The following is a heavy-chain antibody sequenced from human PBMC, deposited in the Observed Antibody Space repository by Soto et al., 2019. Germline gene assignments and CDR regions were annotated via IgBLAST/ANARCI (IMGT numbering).Heavy chain of an antibody. J-gene: IGHJ4*02. CDR1: GFTFSNYA. V-gene: IGHV3-23*01. CDR3: DNGRTHFAF. CDR2: ISDGDGDT. D-gene: IGHD1-1*01. Sequence: GWSLRLSCAAAGFTFSNYAMTWVRQAPGKGLEWVSDISDGDGDTHYADSVKGRFTISRDNSKNTLYLQMSSLRAEDAAVYYCDNGRTHFAFWGQGTLVTVSA.